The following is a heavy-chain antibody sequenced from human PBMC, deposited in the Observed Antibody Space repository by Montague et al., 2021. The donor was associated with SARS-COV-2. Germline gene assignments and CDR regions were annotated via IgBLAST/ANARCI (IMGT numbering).Heavy chain of an antibody. V-gene: IGHV4-59*13. CDR2: IYYSGST. Sequence: SETLSLTCTVSGGSISSYYWSWIRQPPGKGLEWIGYIYYSGSTNYNPSLKSRVTISVDTSKNQFSLKLSSVTAADTAVYYCARELDYGDYFDYWCQGTLVTVSS. D-gene: IGHD4-17*01. CDR3: ARELDYGDYFDY. CDR1: GGSISSYY. J-gene: IGHJ4*02.